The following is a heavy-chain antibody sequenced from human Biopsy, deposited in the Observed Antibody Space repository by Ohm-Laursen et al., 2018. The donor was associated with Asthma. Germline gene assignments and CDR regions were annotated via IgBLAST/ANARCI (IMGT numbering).Heavy chain of an antibody. CDR1: GFMFRSFG. D-gene: IGHD3-3*02. J-gene: IGHJ1*01. CDR3: ARTFHFWSPYHAEHYQL. CDR2: ISYDGNHK. Sequence: SLRLSCAASGFMFRSFGMHWVRQAPGKGLEWVAVISYDGNHKFYEDSVKGRFTISRDNSKNTLYLQMNSLRAEDTAVYYCARTFHFWSPYHAEHYQLWGQGALVTASS. V-gene: IGHV3-30*03.